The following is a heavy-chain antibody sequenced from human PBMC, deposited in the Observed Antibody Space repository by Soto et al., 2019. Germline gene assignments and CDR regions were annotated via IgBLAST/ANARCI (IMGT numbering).Heavy chain of an antibody. CDR2: IYYSGST. CDR1: GGSIRSYY. J-gene: IGHJ5*02. V-gene: IGHV4-59*08. CDR3: ARQGGWFDP. D-gene: IGHD1-26*01. Sequence: QVQLQESGPGLVKPSETLSLTCTVSGGSIRSYYWSWIRQPPGKGLEWIGSIYYSGSTNYKPSLKGRVTISVATSKNQSSLKLISVTAADTAVYYCARQGGWFDPWGQGTLVTVSS.